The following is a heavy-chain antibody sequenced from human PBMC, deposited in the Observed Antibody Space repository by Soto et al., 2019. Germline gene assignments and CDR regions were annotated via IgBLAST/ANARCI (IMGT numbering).Heavy chain of an antibody. Sequence: QVQLVQSGAEVKKPGSSVKVSCKASGGTFSSYAISWVRQAPGQGLEWMGGIIPIFGTANYAQKFQGRVTITADESTSTAYMGLSSRRSEDTAVYYCGRDWGYILVVPAANRGKGMDVRGQGTTVTVS. CDR1: GGTFSSYA. CDR3: GRDWGYILVVPAANRGKGMDV. V-gene: IGHV1-69*01. J-gene: IGHJ6*02. D-gene: IGHD2-2*01. CDR2: IIPIFGTA.